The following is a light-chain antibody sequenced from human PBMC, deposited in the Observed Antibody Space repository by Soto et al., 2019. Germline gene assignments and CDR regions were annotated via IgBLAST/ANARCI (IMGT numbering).Light chain of an antibody. J-gene: IGKJ1*01. CDR2: GAS. Sequence: EIQMTQSPSSLSASVGDRVTITCRASQGISNYLAWYQQKPGKVPKLLIYGASTLQSGVPSRLSGSGSGTDFTLIINSLQPEDVATYYCQKYDSAPWTFGQRTKVEI. V-gene: IGKV1-27*01. CDR1: QGISNY. CDR3: QKYDSAPWT.